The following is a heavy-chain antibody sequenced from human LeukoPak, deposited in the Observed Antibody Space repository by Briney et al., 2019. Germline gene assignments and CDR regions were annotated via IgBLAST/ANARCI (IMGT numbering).Heavy chain of an antibody. V-gene: IGHV1-8*01. J-gene: IGHJ6*03. CDR3: ARRAESPYYYYYYMDV. Sequence: GASVKVSCKASGYTFTSYEIMWVRQATGQVLEWMGWMNANSGTTHYAQNFQGRVTMTRNTPTSTAYMELSRLRSEDTGVYYCARRAESPYYYYYYMDVWGKGTTVTVSS. CDR1: GYTFTSYE. CDR2: MNANSGTT.